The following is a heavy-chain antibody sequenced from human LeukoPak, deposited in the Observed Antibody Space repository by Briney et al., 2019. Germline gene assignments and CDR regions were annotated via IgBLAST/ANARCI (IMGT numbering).Heavy chain of an antibody. CDR3: ARGHSSGYSRVPRGYFQH. Sequence: SETLSLTCAVYGWSFSGYYWSWNRQPPGKGLEWIGEINHSGSTNYNPSLKSPVTISVDTSKNQFSLKMSTVTAADKAVYYCARGHSSGYSRVPRGYFQHWGESNLVTVSS. CDR2: INHSGST. V-gene: IGHV4-34*01. CDR1: GWSFSGYY. J-gene: IGHJ1*01. D-gene: IGHD3-22*01.